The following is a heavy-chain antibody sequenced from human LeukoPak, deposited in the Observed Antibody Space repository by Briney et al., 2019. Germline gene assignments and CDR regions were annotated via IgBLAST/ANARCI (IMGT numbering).Heavy chain of an antibody. D-gene: IGHD3-10*01. V-gene: IGHV4-59*01. CDR1: GGSFSGYY. CDR2: IYYSGST. Sequence: SETLSLTCAVYGGSFSGYYWSWIRQPPGKGLEWIGYIYYSGSTNYNPSLKSRVTISVDTSKNQFSLKLSSVTAADTAVYYCACGSGAFDYWGQGTLVTVSS. CDR3: ACGSGAFDY. J-gene: IGHJ4*02.